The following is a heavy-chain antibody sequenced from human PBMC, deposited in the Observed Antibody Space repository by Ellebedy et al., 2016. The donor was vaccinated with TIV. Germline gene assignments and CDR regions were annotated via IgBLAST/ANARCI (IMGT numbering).Heavy chain of an antibody. CDR3: ARDPCLGSCPPNALDI. D-gene: IGHD3-10*01. Sequence: GESLKISCAASGFTFSGYWIHWVRQAPGKGLVWVSRINNDGISTIYADSVKGRFTISRDNAKNTVYLQMNSLRAEDTALYYCARDPCLGSCPPNALDIWGQGTMVTVSS. CDR1: GFTFSGYW. V-gene: IGHV3-74*01. J-gene: IGHJ3*02. CDR2: INNDGIST.